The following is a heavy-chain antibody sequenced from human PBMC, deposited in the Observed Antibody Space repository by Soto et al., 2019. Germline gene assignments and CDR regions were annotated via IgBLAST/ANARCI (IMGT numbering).Heavy chain of an antibody. V-gene: IGHV1-69*01. CDR3: ARAVMYDYVWGSYSGYFDY. Sequence: QVQLVQSGAEVKKPGSSVKVSCKASGGTFSSYAISWVRQAPGLGLEWMGGIIPIFGTANYAQKIQGRVTITADESTSTAYMERSRLRSEDTAVYYCARAVMYDYVWGSYSGYFDYWGQGTLVTVSS. D-gene: IGHD3-16*01. CDR2: IIPIFGTA. CDR1: GGTFSSYA. J-gene: IGHJ4*02.